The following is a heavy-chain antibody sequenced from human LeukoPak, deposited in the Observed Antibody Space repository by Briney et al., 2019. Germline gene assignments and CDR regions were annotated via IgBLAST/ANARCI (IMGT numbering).Heavy chain of an antibody. J-gene: IGHJ5*02. CDR1: GFTFSSYS. V-gene: IGHV3-48*01. CDR2: ISSSSSTI. D-gene: IGHD6-13*01. CDR3: AAASAFSSSWRS. Sequence: GGSLRLSCAASGFTFSSYSMNWVRQAPGKGLEWVSYISSSSSTIYYADSVKGRFAISRDNAKKSLFLQMNSLRAEDTAVYYCAAASAFSSSWRSWGQGTVVTVSS.